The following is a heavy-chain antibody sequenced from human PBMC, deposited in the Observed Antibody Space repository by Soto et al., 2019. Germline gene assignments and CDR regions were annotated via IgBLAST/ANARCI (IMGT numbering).Heavy chain of an antibody. V-gene: IGHV3-11*05. CDR3: AREGPRSSSWYVDS. Sequence: QVQLVESGGGLVQPGGSLRLSCAASGFTFSDYYMSWIRQAPGKGLEWLSYISSSSSYINYADSVKGRFTISRDNAKNSLYLQMSRVRAEDTAVYYCAREGPRSSSWYVDSWGQGTLVTVSS. D-gene: IGHD6-13*01. CDR2: ISSSSSYI. J-gene: IGHJ4*02. CDR1: GFTFSDYY.